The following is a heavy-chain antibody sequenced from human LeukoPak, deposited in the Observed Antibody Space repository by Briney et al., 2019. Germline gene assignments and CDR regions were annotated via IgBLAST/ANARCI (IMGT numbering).Heavy chain of an antibody. J-gene: IGHJ4*02. D-gene: IGHD3-10*01. CDR3: AKTIRGVIFDY. V-gene: IGHV3-9*01. CDR2: VSWNSGSI. Sequence: PGRSLRLSCAASGFTFDDYAMHWVRQAPGKGLEWVSSVSWNSGSIGYADSVKDRFTISRDNTKNSLYLQINSLRAEDTALYYCAKTIRGVIFDYWGQGTLVTVSS. CDR1: GFTFDDYA.